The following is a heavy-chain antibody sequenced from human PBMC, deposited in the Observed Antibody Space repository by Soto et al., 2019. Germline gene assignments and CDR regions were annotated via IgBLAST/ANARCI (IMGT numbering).Heavy chain of an antibody. CDR1: GFTFSSYS. D-gene: IGHD2-15*01. CDR3: ARGRKVAATPFDP. Sequence: PGGSLRLSCAASGFTFSSYSMNWVRQAPGKGLEWVSSISSSSSYIYYADSVKGRFTISRDNAKNSLYLQTNSLRAEDTAVYYCARGRKVAATPFDPWGQGTLVTVSS. V-gene: IGHV3-21*01. J-gene: IGHJ5*02. CDR2: ISSSSSYI.